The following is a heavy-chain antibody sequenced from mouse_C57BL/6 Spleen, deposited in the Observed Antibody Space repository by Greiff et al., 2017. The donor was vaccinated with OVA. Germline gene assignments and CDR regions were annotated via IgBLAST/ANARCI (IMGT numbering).Heavy chain of an antibody. D-gene: IGHD4-1*02. CDR3: ARSNWEDPFDY. Sequence: EVQLQQSGPELVKPGASVKISCKASGYTFTDYYMNWVKQSHGKSLEWIGDINPKNGGTSYNQKFKGKATLTVDKSSSTAYMELRSLTSEDSAVYYCARSNWEDPFDYWGQGTTLTVSS. V-gene: IGHV1-26*01. CDR1: GYTFTDYY. CDR2: INPKNGGT. J-gene: IGHJ2*01.